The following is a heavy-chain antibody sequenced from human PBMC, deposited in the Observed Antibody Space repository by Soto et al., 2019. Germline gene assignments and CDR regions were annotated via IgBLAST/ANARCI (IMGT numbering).Heavy chain of an antibody. CDR2: IYYSGST. D-gene: IGHD6-13*01. CDR1: GGSISSYY. CDR3: ARVYYAAGLAAAGCDP. V-gene: IGHV4-59*12. J-gene: IGHJ5*02. Sequence: PSETLSLTCTVSGGSISSYYWSWIRQPPGKGLEWIGYIYYSGSTNYNPSLKSRVTISVDTSKNQFSLKLSSVTAADTAVYYCARVYYAAGLAAAGCDPWGQGTLVSGSS.